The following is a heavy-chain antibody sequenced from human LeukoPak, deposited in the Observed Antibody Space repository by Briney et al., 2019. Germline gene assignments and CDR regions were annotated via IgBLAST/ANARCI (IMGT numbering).Heavy chain of an antibody. V-gene: IGHV1-24*01. D-gene: IGHD3-22*01. CDR3: ATDLSYYDSSGYYRKGYMDV. CDR1: GYTLTELS. J-gene: IGHJ6*03. Sequence: GASVKVSCRVSGYTLTELSMHWVRQAPGKGLEWMGGFDPEDGETIYAQKFQGRVTMTEDTSTDTAYMELSSLRSEDTAVYYCATDLSYYDSSGYYRKGYMDVWGKGTTVTVSS. CDR2: FDPEDGET.